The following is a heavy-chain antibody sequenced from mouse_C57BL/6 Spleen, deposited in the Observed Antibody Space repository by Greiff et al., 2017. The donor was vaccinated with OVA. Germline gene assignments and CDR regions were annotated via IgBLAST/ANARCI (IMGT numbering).Heavy chain of an antibody. Sequence: EVKLVESGGGLVQPGGSMKLSCAASGFTFSDAWMDWVRQSPEKGLEWVAEIRNKANNHATYYAESVKGRFTISRDDSKSSVYLQMNSLRAEDTGIYYCTRKRTTVVEEDWFAYWGQGTLVTVSA. J-gene: IGHJ3*01. CDR1: GFTFSDAW. V-gene: IGHV6-6*01. CDR3: TRKRTTVVEEDWFAY. CDR2: IRNKANNHAT. D-gene: IGHD1-1*01.